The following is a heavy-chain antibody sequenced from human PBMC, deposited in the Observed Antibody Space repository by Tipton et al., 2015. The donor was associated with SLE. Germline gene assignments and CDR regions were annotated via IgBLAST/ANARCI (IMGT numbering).Heavy chain of an antibody. CDR1: GESFSGYY. J-gene: IGHJ6*02. V-gene: IGHV4-34*01. Sequence: TLSLTCAVYGESFSGYYWTWIRQPPGKGLEWIGDINHSGSNNYNPSLKSRVTISVDTSKSQFSLKVSSVTAADTAVYYCARADAGYYNGLDVWGQGATVTVSS. CDR2: INHSGSN. CDR3: ARADAGYYNGLDV.